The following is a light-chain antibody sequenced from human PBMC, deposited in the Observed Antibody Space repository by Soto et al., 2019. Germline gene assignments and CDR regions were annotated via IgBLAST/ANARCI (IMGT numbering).Light chain of an antibody. CDR2: WAS. J-gene: IGKJ1*01. V-gene: IGKV4-1*01. Sequence: DIVMTQSPDSLAVSLGERATINCKSSQSVLYSSNNKNYLAWYQQKPGQPPKLLIYWASTRESGVPDRFSGSGSGTDFTLTISRLQAEDVAVYYCQQYYSTPTWTFGQGTKVDIK. CDR3: QQYYSTPTWT. CDR1: QSVLYSSNNKNY.